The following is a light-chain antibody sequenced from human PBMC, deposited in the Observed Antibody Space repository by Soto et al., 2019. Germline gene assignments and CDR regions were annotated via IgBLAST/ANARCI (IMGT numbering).Light chain of an antibody. CDR1: SSDGGGYKY. CDR2: DVS. Sequence: QSALTQPASVSGSPGQSIAISCTGTSSDGGGYKYVSWYQQHPGKAPKLMIYDVSNRPSWVSDRFSGSKSGNTASLTISGLQAEDEADYYCISYTSRSSYVFGIGTKVTVL. V-gene: IGLV2-14*01. CDR3: ISYTSRSSYV. J-gene: IGLJ1*01.